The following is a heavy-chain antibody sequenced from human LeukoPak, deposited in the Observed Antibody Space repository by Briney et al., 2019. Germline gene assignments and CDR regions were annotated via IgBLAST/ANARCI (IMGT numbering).Heavy chain of an antibody. CDR2: ITGSAGST. CDR3: AKKRGPTAIVKYYFYVGV. Sequence: GGSLRLSFAASGFTFSSYAMSWVRQAPGKGLEWVSAITGSAGSTYYADSVKGRFTLSRANSKTTLFLQRNILRAEETALYYCAKKRGPTAIVKYYFYVGVWGKGTTVTVS. V-gene: IGHV3-23*01. D-gene: IGHD5-18*01. CDR1: GFTFSSYA. J-gene: IGHJ6*03.